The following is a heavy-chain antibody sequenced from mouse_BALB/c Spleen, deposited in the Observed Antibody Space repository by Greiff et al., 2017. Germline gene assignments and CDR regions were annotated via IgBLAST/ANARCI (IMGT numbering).Heavy chain of an antibody. V-gene: IGHV5-6-3*01. D-gene: IGHD2-4*01. CDR1: GFTFSSYG. J-gene: IGHJ3*01. CDR2: INSNGGST. CDR3: ARPRSTMITAWFAY. Sequence: EVKLVESGGGLVQPGGSLKLSCAASGFTFSSYGMSWVRQTPDKRLELVATINSNGGSTYYPDSVKGRFTISRDNAKNTLYLQMSSLKSEDTAMYYCARPRSTMITAWFAYWGQGTLVTVSA.